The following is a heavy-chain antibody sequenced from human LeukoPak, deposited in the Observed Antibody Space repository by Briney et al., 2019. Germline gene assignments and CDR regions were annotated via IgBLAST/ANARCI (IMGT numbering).Heavy chain of an antibody. CDR3: AREGKRITMVRGVITPRGYYYMDV. D-gene: IGHD3-10*01. Sequence: GVLRLSCAASGFTFDDYGMSWVRQAPGKGLEWGAGIHWNGGSTGYVDSVKGRFTISRDNAKNSLYLQMNSLRVEETAVYYCAREGKRITMVRGVITPRGYYYMDVWGKGTTVTVSS. CDR1: GFTFDDYG. CDR2: IHWNGGST. V-gene: IGHV3-20*04. J-gene: IGHJ6*03.